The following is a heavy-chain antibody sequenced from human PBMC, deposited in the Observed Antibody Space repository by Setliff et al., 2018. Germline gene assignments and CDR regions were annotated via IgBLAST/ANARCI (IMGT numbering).Heavy chain of an antibody. CDR3: ARDPHFDS. Sequence: GVLRLSCAASGFTFSSYSMNWVRQAPGKGLEWVSYISGSSSTTYYADSVKGRFTISRDNAKNSLYLQMNSLRAEDTAVYYCARDPHFDSWGQGTLVTVSS. CDR1: GFTFSSYS. CDR2: ISGSSSTT. V-gene: IGHV3-48*04. J-gene: IGHJ4*02.